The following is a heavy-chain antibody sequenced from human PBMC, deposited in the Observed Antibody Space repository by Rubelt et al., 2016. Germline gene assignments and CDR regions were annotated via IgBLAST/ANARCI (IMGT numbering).Heavy chain of an antibody. CDR3: ARFPYDSTGYRPYFFDK. Sequence: QLHLHESGPGQVRPSETLSLTCTVSGSSISTGYYWGWIRQPPGKGLEWIGSIYHTGTTYYNPSLKSRITISVDTSKNQFSLRCGPVPGAETAVYYCARFPYDSTGYRPYFFDKGGQGTLVTVSS. D-gene: IGHD3-22*01. J-gene: IGHJ4*02. CDR1: GSSISTGYY. CDR2: IYHTGTT. V-gene: IGHV4-38-2*02.